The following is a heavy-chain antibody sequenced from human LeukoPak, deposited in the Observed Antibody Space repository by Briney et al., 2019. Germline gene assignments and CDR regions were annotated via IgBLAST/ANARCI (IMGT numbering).Heavy chain of an antibody. V-gene: IGHV3-23*01. CDR3: ANHRSFRLPPYYYYYMDV. CDR1: GFTFSSYA. D-gene: IGHD6-6*01. CDR2: ISGSGGST. J-gene: IGHJ6*03. Sequence: GGSLRLSCAASGFTFSSYAMSWVRQAPGKGLEWVSAISGSGGSTYYADSVKGRFTISRDNSKNTLYLQMNSLRAEDTAVYYCANHRSFRLPPYYYYYMDVWGKGTTVTVSS.